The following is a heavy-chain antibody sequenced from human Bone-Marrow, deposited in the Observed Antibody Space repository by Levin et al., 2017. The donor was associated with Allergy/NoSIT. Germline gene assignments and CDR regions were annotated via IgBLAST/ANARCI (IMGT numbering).Heavy chain of an antibody. CDR2: IFHSGAT. V-gene: IGHV4-4*02. D-gene: IGHD3-10*01. CDR1: DGSFSSSYW. CDR3: ARAGDSGISYYFDY. J-gene: IGHJ4*02. Sequence: SETLSLTCAVSDGSFSSSYWWTWLRQSPGKGLEWIGDIFHSGATNYNPSLKSRVTMSVESSNNQFSLRLTSVTAADTAVYYCARAGDSGISYYFDYWGQGSLVTVSS.